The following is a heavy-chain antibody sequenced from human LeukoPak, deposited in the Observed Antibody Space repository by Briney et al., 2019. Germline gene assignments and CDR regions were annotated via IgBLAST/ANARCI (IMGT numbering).Heavy chain of an antibody. Sequence: GGSLRLSCAASGFTFSSYGMHWVRQAPGKGLEWVAVIWYDGSNKYYADSVKGRFTISRDNSKNTLYLQMNSLRAEDTAVYYCARVHCSSTNCYTLCDYWGQGTLVTVSS. J-gene: IGHJ4*02. CDR2: IWYDGSNK. V-gene: IGHV3-33*01. D-gene: IGHD2-2*02. CDR3: ARVHCSSTNCYTLCDY. CDR1: GFTFSSYG.